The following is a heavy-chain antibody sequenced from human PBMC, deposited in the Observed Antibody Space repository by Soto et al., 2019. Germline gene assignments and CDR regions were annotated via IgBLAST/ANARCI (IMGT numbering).Heavy chain of an antibody. D-gene: IGHD3-10*01. Sequence: PSETLSLTCIVSGASLSSGGYSWSWFRRPPGKALEWIAYVYYGGTASYNPSLKSRVTISVDSSKNQFSLTVKSVTAADTAAYLCARGNPQLRGVGDFWGRGTQVT. CDR2: VYYGGTA. J-gene: IGHJ4*02. CDR3: ARGNPQLRGVGDF. CDR1: GASLSSGGYS. V-gene: IGHV4-30-2*01.